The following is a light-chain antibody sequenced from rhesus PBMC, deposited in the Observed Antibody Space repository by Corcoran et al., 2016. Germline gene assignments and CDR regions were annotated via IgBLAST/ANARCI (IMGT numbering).Light chain of an antibody. Sequence: QAALTQPRSVSGSPGQSVTISCTGTSSDIGGYDYVSWYRQHPGTAPKVMIYEVSKRPSGVSDRFSGSKSGNTASLTISGLQAGDEADYFCSSYAGNNIFYIFGDGARLTVL. V-gene: IGLV2-32*02. CDR1: SSDIGGYDY. CDR3: SSYAGNNIFYI. CDR2: EVS. J-gene: IGLJ1*01.